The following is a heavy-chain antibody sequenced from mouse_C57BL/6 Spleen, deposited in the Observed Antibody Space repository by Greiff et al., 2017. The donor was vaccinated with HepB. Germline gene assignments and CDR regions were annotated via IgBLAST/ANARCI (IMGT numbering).Heavy chain of an antibody. CDR3: ARDDYDGFDY. CDR2: ISSGSSTI. D-gene: IGHD2-4*01. V-gene: IGHV5-17*01. CDR1: GFTFRDYG. Sequence: EVQLQESGGGLVKPGGSLKLSCAASGFTFRDYGMHWVRQAPEKGLEWVAYISSGSSTIYYADTVKGRFTISRDNAKNTLFLQMTSLRSEDTAMYYCARDDYDGFDYWGQGTTLTVSS. J-gene: IGHJ2*01.